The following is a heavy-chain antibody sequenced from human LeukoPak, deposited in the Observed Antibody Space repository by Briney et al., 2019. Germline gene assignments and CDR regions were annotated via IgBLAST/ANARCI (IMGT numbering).Heavy chain of an antibody. J-gene: IGHJ4*02. V-gene: IGHV3-30*18. D-gene: IGHD6-13*01. CDR1: GFTFSNYG. CDR3: AKDRGSLTGINMGSSGWFYFDS. Sequence: PGRSLRLSCAASGFTFSNYGMHWIRQAPGKGLEWVAIISFDGSNEHYARSVTGRFSISRDNAQNTLYLQMTSLRPEDTAVYYCAKDRGSLTGINMGSSGWFYFDSWGRGTLVTVSS. CDR2: ISFDGSNE.